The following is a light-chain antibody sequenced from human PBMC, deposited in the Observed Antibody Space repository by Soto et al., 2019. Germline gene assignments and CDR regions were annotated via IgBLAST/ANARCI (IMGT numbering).Light chain of an antibody. CDR3: CSYARSSTYV. V-gene: IGLV2-23*01. Sequence: ALTQPASVSGSPGQSITISCTGTSSDVGSYNLVSWYQQHPGKAPKLMIYEGSKRPSGVSNRFSGSKSGNTASLTISGLQAEDEADYYCCSYARSSTYVFGTGTKVTVL. CDR1: SSDVGSYNL. J-gene: IGLJ1*01. CDR2: EGS.